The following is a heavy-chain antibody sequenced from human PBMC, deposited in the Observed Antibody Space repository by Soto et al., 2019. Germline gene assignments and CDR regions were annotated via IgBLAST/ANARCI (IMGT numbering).Heavy chain of an antibody. CDR1: GGSISSGGSY. CDR3: ARDEGNSGWYRSRYFLH. D-gene: IGHD6-19*01. V-gene: IGHV4-31*11. CDR2: IYYTGST. Sequence: SETLSLTCAVSGGSISSGGSYWSWIRQHPGKGLEWIGYIYYTGSTSYNPSLKSRVTISVDTSKNQFSLTLSSVTAADTAVYYCARDEGNSGWYRSRYFLHWGQGALVTVSS. J-gene: IGHJ1*01.